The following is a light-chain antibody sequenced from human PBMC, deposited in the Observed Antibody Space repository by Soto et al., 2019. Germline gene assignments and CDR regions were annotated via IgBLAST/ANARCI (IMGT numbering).Light chain of an antibody. CDR1: QSVGSN. V-gene: IGKV3-15*01. CDR3: QQYNSWPPDRT. J-gene: IGKJ1*01. CDR2: GAS. Sequence: EIVMTQSPATLSVSPGERATLSCRASQSVGSNLAWYQQKPGQAPRLLIYGASTRATDIPARFSGSGSGTAVTHTISGLQAEDFAIYFCQQYNSWPPDRTFGQGTKVAIK.